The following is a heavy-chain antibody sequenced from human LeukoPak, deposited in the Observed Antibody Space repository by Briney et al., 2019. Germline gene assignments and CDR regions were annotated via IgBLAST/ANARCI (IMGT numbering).Heavy chain of an antibody. CDR1: GFTFSSYG. J-gene: IGHJ4*02. CDR2: ISYDGRNK. V-gene: IGHV3-33*01. Sequence: PGRSLRLSCTASGFTFSSYGMHWVRQAPGKGLEWVAVISYDGRNKYYADSVKGRFTISRDNSKNTLYLQMNSLRAEDTAVYYCARDQQHYFDYWGQGTLVTVSS. CDR3: ARDQQHYFDY. D-gene: IGHD1/OR15-1a*01.